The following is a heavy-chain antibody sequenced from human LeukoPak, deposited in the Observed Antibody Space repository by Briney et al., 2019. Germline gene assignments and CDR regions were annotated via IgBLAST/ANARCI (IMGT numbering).Heavy chain of an antibody. CDR2: FDPEDGET. CDR1: GYTLTELS. CDR3: ARGVVVVANPFDY. Sequence: ASVKVSCKVYGYTLTELSIHWVRQAPGKGLEWMGGFDPEDGETISAQKFRGRVTMTEDTSTDTAYMELSSLISDDTAVYYCARGVVVVANPFDYWGQGTLVTVSS. D-gene: IGHD2-15*01. J-gene: IGHJ4*02. V-gene: IGHV1-24*01.